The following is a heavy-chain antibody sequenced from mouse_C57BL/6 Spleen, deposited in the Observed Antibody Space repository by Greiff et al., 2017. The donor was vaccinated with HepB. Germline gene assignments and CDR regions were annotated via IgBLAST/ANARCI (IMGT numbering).Heavy chain of an antibody. D-gene: IGHD4-1*01. Sequence: QVQLQQPGAELVMPGASVKLSCKASGYTFTSYWMHWVKQRPGQGLEWIGEIDPSDSYTNYNQKFKGKSTLTVDKSSSTAYMQLSSLTSEDSAVYYCARGTNWEGWYFDVWGTGTTVTVSS. J-gene: IGHJ1*03. V-gene: IGHV1-69*01. CDR2: IDPSDSYT. CDR3: ARGTNWEGWYFDV. CDR1: GYTFTSYW.